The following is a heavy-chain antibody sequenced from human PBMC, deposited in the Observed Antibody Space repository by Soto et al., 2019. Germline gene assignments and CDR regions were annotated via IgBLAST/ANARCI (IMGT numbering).Heavy chain of an antibody. CDR1: GGSFSGYY. CDR3: ARDKITGLFDY. Sequence: SETLSLTCAVYGGSFSGYYWTWIRQPPGTGLEWIGEINHSGSTNYNPSLKSRLTISVDTSKSQFSLKLTSVTAADTAVYYCARDKITGLFDYWGQGTLVTVSS. J-gene: IGHJ4*02. D-gene: IGHD2-8*02. V-gene: IGHV4-34*01. CDR2: INHSGST.